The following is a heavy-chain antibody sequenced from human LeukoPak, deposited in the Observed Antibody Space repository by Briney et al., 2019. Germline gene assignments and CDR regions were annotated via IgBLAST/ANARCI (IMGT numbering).Heavy chain of an antibody. CDR2: IYYSGST. V-gene: IGHV4-59*01. Sequence: PSETLSLTCTVSGGSLSSYYWSWIRQPPGKGLEWIGYIYYSGSTNYNPSLKSRVTISVDTSKNQFSLKLSSVTAADTAVYYCARLNYDSSGSANFDYWGQGTLVTVSS. J-gene: IGHJ4*02. D-gene: IGHD3-22*01. CDR1: GGSLSSYY. CDR3: ARLNYDSSGSANFDY.